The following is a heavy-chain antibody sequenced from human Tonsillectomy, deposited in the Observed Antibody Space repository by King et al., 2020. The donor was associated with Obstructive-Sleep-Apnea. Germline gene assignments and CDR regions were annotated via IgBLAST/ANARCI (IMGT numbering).Heavy chain of an antibody. J-gene: IGHJ4*02. Sequence: VQLVESGGGLVRTGGSLRLSCAASGFTFTISWMSWVRQAPGKGREWRGRIKNKAEGGTTDYAAPVKGRFTISREDSKNTLYLQMNTPKIEDTGVYYCISDRSGWLGALDFDYWGQGTLVTVSS. V-gene: IGHV3-15*01. CDR2: IKNKAEGGTT. D-gene: IGHD6-19*01. CDR3: ISDRSGWLGALDFDY. CDR1: GFTFTISW.